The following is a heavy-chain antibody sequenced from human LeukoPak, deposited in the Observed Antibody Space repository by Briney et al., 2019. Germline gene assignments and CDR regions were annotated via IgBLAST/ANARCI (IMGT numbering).Heavy chain of an antibody. V-gene: IGHV3-30-3*01. CDR3: ARPLLSSGYDYFDY. CDR2: ISYDGSNK. J-gene: IGHJ4*02. Sequence: GGSLRLSCAASGFTFSSYAMHWVRQAPGKGLERVAVISYDGSNKYYADSVKGRFTISRDNSKNTLYLQMNSLRAEDTAVYYCARPLLSSGYDYFDYWGQGTLVTVSS. D-gene: IGHD3-22*01. CDR1: GFTFSSYA.